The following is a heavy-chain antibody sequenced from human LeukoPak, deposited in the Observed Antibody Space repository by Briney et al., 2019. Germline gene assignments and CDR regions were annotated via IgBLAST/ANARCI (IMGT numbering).Heavy chain of an antibody. CDR3: TSANYGPAY. D-gene: IGHD5-24*01. J-gene: IGHJ4*02. CDR2: VNQDGSGK. Sequence: GVSLRLSCVASVFTFSSAWMSWVRQAPGKGLEWVANVNQDGSGKYYVDSVKGRFTISNDNAKNSLYLQMNSLRAEDTAVYYCTSANYGPAYWGQGTLVTVSS. CDR1: VFTFSSAW. V-gene: IGHV3-7*01.